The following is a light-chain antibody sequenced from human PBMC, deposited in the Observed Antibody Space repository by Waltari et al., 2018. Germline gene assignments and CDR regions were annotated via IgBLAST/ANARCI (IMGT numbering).Light chain of an antibody. CDR1: QSVRSW. CDR2: KTS. Sequence: DIKVIKSPPTLSASLGDRVTITCRASQSVRSWLAWYQQKPGKAPDLLIYKTSSLESRAPSRFSGSGAKTEFTLIISTLQPDDFVTYYCQQYYSPPTFGQGTTVDIK. J-gene: IGKJ1*01. CDR3: QQYYSPPT. V-gene: IGKV1-5*03.